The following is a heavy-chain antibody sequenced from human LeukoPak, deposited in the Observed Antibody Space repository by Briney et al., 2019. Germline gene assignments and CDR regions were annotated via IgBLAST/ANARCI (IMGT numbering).Heavy chain of an antibody. CDR1: GYTFTSYD. Sequence: ASVKVSCKASGYTFTSYDNNWVRQATGQGPEWMGWMNPNSGNTGYAQKFQGRVTMARNTSISTAYMELSSLRSEDTAVYYCASWPIVAGNGGYWGQGTLVTVSS. CDR2: MNPNSGNT. J-gene: IGHJ4*02. CDR3: ASWPIVAGNGGY. V-gene: IGHV1-8*01. D-gene: IGHD6-19*01.